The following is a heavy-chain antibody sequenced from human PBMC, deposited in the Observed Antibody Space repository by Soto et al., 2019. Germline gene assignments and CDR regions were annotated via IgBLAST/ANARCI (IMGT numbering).Heavy chain of an antibody. D-gene: IGHD7-27*01. CDR2: IYDSGTA. J-gene: IGHJ4*02. V-gene: IGHV4-59*01. CDR1: GGSISSYY. Sequence: QVQLQESGPGLVKPSETLSLTCTVSGGSISSYYWSWIRQPPGKGLEWIGHIYDSGTANYNPSLXTXXTIPADTSQNHFRPNLSSLTHAVTAMYYRHVSGGNWGPGTLVTVSS. CDR3: HVSGGN.